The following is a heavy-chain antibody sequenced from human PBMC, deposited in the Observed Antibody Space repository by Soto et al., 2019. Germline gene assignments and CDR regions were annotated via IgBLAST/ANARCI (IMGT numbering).Heavy chain of an antibody. CDR3: ARGWYYGSGSPFDP. D-gene: IGHD3-10*01. CDR1: GYTFTSYG. CDR2: MSGNNGNT. Sequence: GASVKVSCKASGYTFTSYGISWVRQAPGQGLEWMGWMSGNNGNTGYAQKFQGRVTMTRNTSISTAYMELSSLRSEDTAVYYCARGWYYGSGSPFDPWGQGTLVTVSS. V-gene: IGHV1-8*02. J-gene: IGHJ5*02.